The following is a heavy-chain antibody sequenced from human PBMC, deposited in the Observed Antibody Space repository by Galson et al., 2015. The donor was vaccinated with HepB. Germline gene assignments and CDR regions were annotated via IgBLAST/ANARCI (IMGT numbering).Heavy chain of an antibody. D-gene: IGHD6-19*01. J-gene: IGHJ2*01. V-gene: IGHV4-39*01. CDR2: IYYGGTT. CDR1: GGSINSLSYY. CDR3: ARQPYTSGWLYWFFDL. Sequence: SETLSLTCTVSGGSINSLSYYWVWIRQPPGKGLEWIGSIYYGGTTYYNPSLKSRVTISVDTSKNQFSLRLTSVTAADTAVIYCARQPYTSGWLYWFFDLWGRGTLVTVSS.